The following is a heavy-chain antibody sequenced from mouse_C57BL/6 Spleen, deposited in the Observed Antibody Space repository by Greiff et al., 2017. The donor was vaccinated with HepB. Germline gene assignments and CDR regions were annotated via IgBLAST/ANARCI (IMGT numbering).Heavy chain of an antibody. V-gene: IGHV1-15*01. CDR2: IDPETGGT. J-gene: IGHJ2*01. CDR3: TRSEFTTRGYFDY. Sequence: QVQLQQPGAELVKPGASVKMSCKASGYTFTDYEMHWVKQTPVHGLEWIGAIDPETGGTAYNQKFKGKAILTADKSSSTAYMELRSLTSEDSAVYYCTRSEFTTRGYFDYWGQGTTLTVSS. CDR1: GYTFTDYE. D-gene: IGHD1-1*01.